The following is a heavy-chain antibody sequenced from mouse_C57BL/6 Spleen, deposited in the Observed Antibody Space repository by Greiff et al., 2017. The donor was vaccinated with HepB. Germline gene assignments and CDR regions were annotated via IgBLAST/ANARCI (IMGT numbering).Heavy chain of an antibody. CDR1: GYTFTDYE. CDR2: IDPETGGT. CDR3: TRVKDYYGSSSGFAY. V-gene: IGHV1-15*01. Sequence: QVQLKESGAELVRPGASVTLSCKASGYTFTDYEMHWVKQTPVHGLEWIGAIDPETGGTAYNQKFKGKAILTADKSSSTAYMELRSLTSEDSAVYYWTRVKDYYGSSSGFAYWGQGTLVTVSA. D-gene: IGHD1-1*01. J-gene: IGHJ3*01.